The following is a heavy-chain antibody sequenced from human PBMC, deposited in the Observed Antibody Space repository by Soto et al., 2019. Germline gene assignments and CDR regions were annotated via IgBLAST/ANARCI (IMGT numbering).Heavy chain of an antibody. CDR3: ARHRRYYYGSGSQGGWFDP. CDR1: GYSFTSYW. D-gene: IGHD3-10*01. Sequence: GESLKISCKGSGYSFTSYWISWVRQMPGKGLEWMGRIDPSDSYTNYSPSFQGHVTISADKSISTAYLQWSSLKASDTAMYYCARHRRYYYGSGSQGGWFDPWGQGTLVTVSS. V-gene: IGHV5-10-1*01. CDR2: IDPSDSYT. J-gene: IGHJ5*02.